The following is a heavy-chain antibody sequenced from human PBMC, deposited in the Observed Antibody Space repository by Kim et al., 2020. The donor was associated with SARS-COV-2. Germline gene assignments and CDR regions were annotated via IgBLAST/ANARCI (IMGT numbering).Heavy chain of an antibody. D-gene: IGHD3-10*01. J-gene: IGHJ6*02. CDR1: GFTFSSYG. Sequence: GGSLRLSCAASGFTFSSYGMHWVRQAPGKGLEWVAVIWYDGSNKYYADSVKGRFTISRDNSKNTLYLQMNSLRAEDTAVYYCARDRLLWSPYYYGMDVWGQGTTVTVSS. CDR3: ARDRLLWSPYYYGMDV. V-gene: IGHV3-33*01. CDR2: IWYDGSNK.